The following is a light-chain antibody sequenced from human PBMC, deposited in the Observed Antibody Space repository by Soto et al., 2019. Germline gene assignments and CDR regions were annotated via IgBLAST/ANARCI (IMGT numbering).Light chain of an antibody. CDR3: QQYNDWPPVT. CDR1: QSVSSN. Sequence: EIVMKHSPGTLSVSPWEGATLSSSASQSVSSNLAWYQQKPGQAPRLLIYGASTRATGIPARFSGRGSGTEFTLTISSLQSEDFAVYYCQQYNDWPPVTFGGGTKVDI. J-gene: IGKJ4*01. V-gene: IGKV3-15*01. CDR2: GAS.